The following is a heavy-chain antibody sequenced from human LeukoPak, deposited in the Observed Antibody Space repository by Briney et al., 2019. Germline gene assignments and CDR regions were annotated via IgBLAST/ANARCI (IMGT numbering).Heavy chain of an antibody. CDR3: ARDPRSCSSTSCYKDAFDI. CDR2: IYTSGST. V-gene: IGHV4-61*02. Sequence: SETLSLTCTVSGGSISSGSYYWSWIRQPAGKGLEWIGRIYTSGSTNYNPSLKSRVTISVDTSKNQFSLKLSSVTAADTAVYYCARDPRSCSSTSCYKDAFDIWGQGTMVTVSS. CDR1: GGSISSGSYY. D-gene: IGHD2-2*02. J-gene: IGHJ3*02.